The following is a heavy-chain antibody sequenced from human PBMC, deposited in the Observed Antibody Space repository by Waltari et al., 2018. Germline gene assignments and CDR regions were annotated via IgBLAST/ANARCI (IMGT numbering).Heavy chain of an antibody. D-gene: IGHD2-15*01. Sequence: QVQLQGSGPGLVKPSGTLSLTCTVPGDSISNNFFWSWVRQSPGQGLEWIGQGHESGQSNSNPALESRVTVSMDTSKNQCSLKMTSVTAADTAIYYCASDRGRGLYLDSWGQGTLVTVSP. J-gene: IGHJ4*02. CDR1: GDSISNNFF. V-gene: IGHV4-4*02. CDR2: GHESGQS. CDR3: ASDRGRGLYLDS.